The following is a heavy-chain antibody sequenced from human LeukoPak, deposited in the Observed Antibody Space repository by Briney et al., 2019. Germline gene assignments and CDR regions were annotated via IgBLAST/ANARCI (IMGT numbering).Heavy chain of an antibody. CDR1: GGTFSSYA. CDR2: IIPIFGTA. J-gene: IGHJ4*02. CDR3: ARARGDQYYFDY. V-gene: IGHV1-69*05. D-gene: IGHD4-17*01. Sequence: GASVKVSCKASGGTFSSYAISWVRQAPGQGLEWMGRIIPIFGTANYAQKFQGRVTITTDESTSTAYMELSSLRSEDTAVYYCARARGDQYYFDYWGQGTLVTVSS.